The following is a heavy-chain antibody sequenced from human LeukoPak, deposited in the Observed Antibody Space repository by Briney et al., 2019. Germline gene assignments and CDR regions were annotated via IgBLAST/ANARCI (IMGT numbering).Heavy chain of an antibody. Sequence: SQTPSLTCAISGDSVSSNSAAWNWIRQSPSRGLEWLGRTYYRSKWYNDYAVSVKSRITINPDTSKNQFSLKLSSVTAADTAVYYCARDSRYDFWSGHRQEYYFDYWGQGTLVTVSS. CDR1: GDSVSSNSAA. CDR2: TYYRSKWYN. J-gene: IGHJ4*02. CDR3: ARDSRYDFWSGHRQEYYFDY. V-gene: IGHV6-1*01. D-gene: IGHD3-3*01.